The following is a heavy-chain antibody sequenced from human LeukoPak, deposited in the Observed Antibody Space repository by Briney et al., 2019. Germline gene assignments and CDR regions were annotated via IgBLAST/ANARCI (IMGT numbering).Heavy chain of an antibody. J-gene: IGHJ4*02. V-gene: IGHV3-23*01. CDR3: ARAPVTSCRGVYCYPFDY. Sequence: PGGSLRLSCVASGFTLSSYAMSWVRQASGKGPELVSATSSSYPGTFYADSVRSRFTISRDNSKNTLYLQLNSLRVEDASVYYCARAPVTSCRGVYCYPFDYWGQGTLVTVSS. CDR2: TSSSYPGT. D-gene: IGHD2-21*01. CDR1: GFTLSSYA.